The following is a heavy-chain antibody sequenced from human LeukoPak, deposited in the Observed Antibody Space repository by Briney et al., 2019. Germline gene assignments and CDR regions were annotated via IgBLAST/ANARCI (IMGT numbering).Heavy chain of an antibody. CDR1: GGSISSGDYS. CDR2: IYYSGST. CDR3: ARVRNYHGSGSYFDY. J-gene: IGHJ4*02. D-gene: IGHD3-10*01. Sequence: PSQTLSLTCTVSGGSISSGDYSWSWIRQPPGKGLEWIGYIYYSGSTYYNPSLKSRVTISVDTSKNQFSLKLSSVTAADTAAYYCARVRNYHGSGSYFDYWGQGTLVTVSS. V-gene: IGHV4-30-4*01.